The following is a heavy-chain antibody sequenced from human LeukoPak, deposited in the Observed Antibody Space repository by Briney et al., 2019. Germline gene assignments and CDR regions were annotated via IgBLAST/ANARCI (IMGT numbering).Heavy chain of an antibody. J-gene: IGHJ2*01. CDR1: GGSISSGDYY. Sequence: SETLSLTCTVSGGSISSGDYYWSWIRQPPGKGLEWIGYIYYSGSTYYNPSLKSRVTISEDTSKNQFSLKLSSVTAADTAVYYCARDWVTYDILTGYYPHWYFDLWGRGTLVTVSS. CDR3: ARDWVTYDILTGYYPHWYFDL. D-gene: IGHD3-9*01. CDR2: IYYSGST. V-gene: IGHV4-30-4*01.